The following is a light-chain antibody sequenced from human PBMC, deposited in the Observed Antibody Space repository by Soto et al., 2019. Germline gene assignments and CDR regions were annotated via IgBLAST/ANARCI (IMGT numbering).Light chain of an antibody. J-gene: IGKJ1*01. Sequence: ETVLTQSPDTLSLSPGERATLSCGASQSISSNYLAWYQQKPGQAPRLLIYGASSRATGIPDRFSGSGSGTDFTLTISRLEPEDFAVYYCQQDGGSPWTGGQVTKVEIK. V-gene: IGKV3-20*01. CDR2: GAS. CDR3: QQDGGSPWT. CDR1: QSISSNY.